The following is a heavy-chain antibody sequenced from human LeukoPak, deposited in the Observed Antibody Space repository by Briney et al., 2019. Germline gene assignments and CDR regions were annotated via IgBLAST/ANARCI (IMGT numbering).Heavy chain of an antibody. CDR2: IYYSGST. D-gene: IGHD3-22*01. CDR1: GGSISSGGYS. V-gene: IGHV4-30-4*07. Sequence: SSETLSLTCAVSGGSISSGGYSWSWIRQPPGKGLEWIGYIYYSGSTYYNPSLKSRVTISVDTSKNQFSLKLSSVTAADTAVYYCARGLYYYDSSGYQKYYFDYWGQGTLVTVSS. J-gene: IGHJ4*02. CDR3: ARGLYYYDSSGYQKYYFDY.